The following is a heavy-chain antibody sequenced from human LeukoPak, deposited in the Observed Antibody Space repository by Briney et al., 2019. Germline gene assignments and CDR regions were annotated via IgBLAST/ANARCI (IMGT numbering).Heavy chain of an antibody. CDR3: ARGGWNYVFNY. CDR1: GFTFNTYE. V-gene: IGHV3-48*03. CDR2: MSSSGSTI. J-gene: IGHJ4*02. D-gene: IGHD1-7*01. Sequence: GGSLRLSCAASGFTFNTYEMYWVRLAPGKGLEWLAYMSSSGSTIYYANYVKGRFTISRDNAKNSLYLQMNSLRAEDTAVYYCARGGWNYVFNYWGQGTLATVSS.